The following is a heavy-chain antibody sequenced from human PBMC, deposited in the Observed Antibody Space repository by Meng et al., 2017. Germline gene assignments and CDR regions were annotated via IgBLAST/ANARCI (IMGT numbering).Heavy chain of an antibody. J-gene: IGHJ1*01. CDR1: GYTFSSYG. CDR2: ISAYNGNT. D-gene: IGHD3-22*01. V-gene: IGHV1-18*01. Sequence: ASVKVSCKASGYTFSSYGISWLRQAPGQGLEWMGWISAYNGNTNYEQNLQGRLTMTTDTSTSTAYMELRSLRSDDTAVYYCARAVYYYDTSGYYESFAAYLQDWGQGTLVTVSS. CDR3: ARAVYYYDTSGYYESFAAYLQD.